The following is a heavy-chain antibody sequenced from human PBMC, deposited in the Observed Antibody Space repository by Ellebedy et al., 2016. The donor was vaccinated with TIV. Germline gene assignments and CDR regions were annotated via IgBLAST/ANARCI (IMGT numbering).Heavy chain of an antibody. J-gene: IGHJ4*02. CDR1: GFTFSNAW. D-gene: IGHD6-13*01. CDR3: ARVQNGYSSRLSPDDY. CDR2: IKQDGSEK. V-gene: IGHV3-7*03. Sequence: GESLKISCAASGFTFSNAWMSWVRQAPGKGLEWVANIKQDGSEKYYVDSVKGRFTISRDNAKNSLYLQMNSLRAEDTAVYYCARVQNGYSSRLSPDDYWGQGTLVTVSS.